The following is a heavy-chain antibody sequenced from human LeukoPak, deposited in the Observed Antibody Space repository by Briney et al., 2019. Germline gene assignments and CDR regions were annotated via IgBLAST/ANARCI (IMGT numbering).Heavy chain of an antibody. J-gene: IGHJ3*02. D-gene: IGHD3-10*01. V-gene: IGHV3-20*04. Sequence: PGRSLRLSCAASGFTFDDYGMSWVRQAPGKGLEWVSGINWNGGSTGYADSVKGRFTISRDNDKNSLYLQMNSLRAEDTDLYYCARVRLLWFGESDGVFDIWGQGIMVTVSS. CDR1: GFTFDDYG. CDR2: INWNGGST. CDR3: ARVRLLWFGESDGVFDI.